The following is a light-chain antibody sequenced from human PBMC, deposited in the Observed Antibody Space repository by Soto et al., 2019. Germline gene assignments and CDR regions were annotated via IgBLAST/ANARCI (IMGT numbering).Light chain of an antibody. V-gene: IGKV3-20*01. J-gene: IGKJ1*01. Sequence: EIVLTQSPGTLSLSPGERATLSCRASQSVNSRNFAWYQQKPGQAPRLVFYGASNRDTGIPDRFSGSGSGTDFTLVISRLEPEDFAVYYCQQFAGVPETFGQGTTV. CDR1: QSVNSRN. CDR2: GAS. CDR3: QQFAGVPET.